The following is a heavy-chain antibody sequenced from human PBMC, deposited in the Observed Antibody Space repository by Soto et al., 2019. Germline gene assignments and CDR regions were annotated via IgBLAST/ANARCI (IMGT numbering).Heavy chain of an antibody. J-gene: IGHJ6*02. Sequence: PGGSLRLSCAASGFTFSSYAMTWVRQAPGKGLEWVSSFSGGTYYADSVKGRFTISRDNSNDTLYLQMNSLRAEDTAIYFCAKSISRTDYGVDVWGQGTTVTVSS. CDR3: AKSISRTDYGVDV. CDR2: FSGGT. CDR1: GFTFSSYA. D-gene: IGHD1-7*01. V-gene: IGHV3-23*01.